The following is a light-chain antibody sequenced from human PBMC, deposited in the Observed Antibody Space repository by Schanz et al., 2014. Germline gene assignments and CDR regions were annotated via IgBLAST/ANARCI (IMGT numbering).Light chain of an antibody. J-gene: IGLJ3*02. V-gene: IGLV2-14*02. CDR2: EGI. CDR1: SSDVGSYNL. Sequence: QSVLTQPASVSGSPGQSITISCTGTSSDVGSYNLVSWYQHHPGKAPKLMIYEGINRPSGVFNRFSGSKSGNTASLTISGLQAEDEADYYCSSHTSSSTLGGVFGGGTKLTVL. CDR3: SSHTSSSTLGGV.